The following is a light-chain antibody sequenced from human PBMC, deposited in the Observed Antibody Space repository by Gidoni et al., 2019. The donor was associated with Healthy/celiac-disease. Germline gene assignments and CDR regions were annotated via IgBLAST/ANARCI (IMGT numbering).Light chain of an antibody. CDR1: QSISSY. CDR3: QQSYTTPPYT. V-gene: IGKV1-39*01. Sequence: DIQMTQSPSSLSASVGDTVTITCRTSQSISSYLNWYQQKPGKAPKLLIYSTSRFSGSGSGTDFTLTISSLQPEDSATYYCQQSYTTPPYTFGQGTKLEIK. CDR2: S. J-gene: IGKJ2*01.